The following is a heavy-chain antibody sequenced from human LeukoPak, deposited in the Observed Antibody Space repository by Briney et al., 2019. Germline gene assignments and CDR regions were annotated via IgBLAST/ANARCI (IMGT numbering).Heavy chain of an antibody. CDR2: IYYSGST. CDR3: ARSPYGSGSYPNPDY. V-gene: IGHV4-39*01. CDR1: GGSISSSSYY. D-gene: IGHD3-10*01. J-gene: IGHJ4*02. Sequence: PSETLSLTCTVSGGSISSSSYYWGWIRQPPGKELEWIGSIYYSGSTYYNPSLKSRVTISVDTSKNQFSLKLSSVTAADTAVYYCARSPYGSGSYPNPDYWGQGTLVTVSS.